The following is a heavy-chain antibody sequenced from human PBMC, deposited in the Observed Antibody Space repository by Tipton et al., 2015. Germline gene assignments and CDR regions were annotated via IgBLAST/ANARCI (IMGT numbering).Heavy chain of an antibody. CDR2: IEQDGSEK. CDR3: ARAGWYTTPPDTLDH. D-gene: IGHD2-15*01. CDR1: GFTFNRYW. V-gene: IGHV3-7*01. J-gene: IGHJ4*02. Sequence: SLRLSCAASGFTFNRYWMTWVRQSPGKGLDWVANIEQDGSEKYYVDSVKGRFTISRDNAKNSLYLQMDSLTAEDTAVYYCARAGWYTTPPDTLDHWGPGPLVTVSP.